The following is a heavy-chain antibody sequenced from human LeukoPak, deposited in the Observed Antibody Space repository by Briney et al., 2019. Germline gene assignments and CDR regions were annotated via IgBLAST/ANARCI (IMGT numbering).Heavy chain of an antibody. CDR2: VYNSGST. CDR3: ARDTGQYTPGTPGFTRFDP. Sequence: PSETLSLTCTVSGGSISSSSYYWGWIRRPPGKGLEWIGSVYNSGSTYYNPSLKSRVIVSLDTSKNQFSLRLTPVTAADTAVYYCARDTGQYTPGTPGFTRFDPWGQGTLVAVSS. CDR1: GGSISSSSYY. J-gene: IGHJ5*02. D-gene: IGHD2-15*01. V-gene: IGHV4-39*07.